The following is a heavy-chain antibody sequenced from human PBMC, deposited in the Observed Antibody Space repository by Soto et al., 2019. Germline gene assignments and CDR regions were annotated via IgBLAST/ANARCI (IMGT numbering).Heavy chain of an antibody. CDR1: NGSISIGGYS. V-gene: IGHV4-30-2*01. Sequence: SETLSLTCAVSNGSISIGGYSLSLIRQTPGKGLEWIGYIYPTGKTYYNPSLKNRATLSIDTSQNQFSLQLTSVTAADTAVYYCARAPPGPAPRWGVWGHGTTVTVSS. D-gene: IGHD3-16*01. CDR3: ARAPPGPAPRWGV. J-gene: IGHJ6*02. CDR2: IYPTGKT.